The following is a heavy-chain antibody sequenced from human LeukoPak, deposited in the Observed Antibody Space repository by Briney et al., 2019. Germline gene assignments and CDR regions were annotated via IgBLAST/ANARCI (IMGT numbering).Heavy chain of an antibody. D-gene: IGHD3-3*01. V-gene: IGHV3-30*02. J-gene: IGHJ3*02. CDR2: IWYGGSNK. Sequence: GGSLRLSCAASGFTFSSYGMHWVRQAPGKGLEWVAVIWYGGSNKYYADSVKGRFTISRDNSKNTLYLQMNSLRAEDTAVYYCAKGTLRWDAFDIWGQGTMDTVSS. CDR1: GFTFSSYG. CDR3: AKGTLRWDAFDI.